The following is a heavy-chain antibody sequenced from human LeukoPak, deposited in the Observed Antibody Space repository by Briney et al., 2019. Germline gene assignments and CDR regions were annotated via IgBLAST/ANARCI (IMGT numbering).Heavy chain of an antibody. V-gene: IGHV3-23*01. CDR2: ISGSGYYS. D-gene: IGHD3-22*01. CDR1: EFTFDNYA. J-gene: IGHJ4*02. CDR3: AKDPPGYYDSSGPIDY. Sequence: TGGSLRLSCAASEFTFDNYAMSWVRQAPGKGMEWVSVISGSGYYSYYADSVKGRFTVSRDNSKTTLYLQMNSLRAEDTAVYYCAKDPPGYYDSSGPIDYWGQGTLVTVSS.